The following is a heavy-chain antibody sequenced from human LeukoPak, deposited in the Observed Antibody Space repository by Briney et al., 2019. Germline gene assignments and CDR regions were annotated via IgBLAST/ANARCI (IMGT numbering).Heavy chain of an antibody. CDR1: GFTFSSYE. J-gene: IGHJ4*02. D-gene: IGHD6-13*01. CDR3: ARDSGYSSSWAPFDY. Sequence: PGGSLRLSCAASGFTFSSYEMNLIRQAPGKGLEWVSYISSSGSTIYYADSVKGRFTISRDNAKNSLYLQMNSLRAEDTAVYYCARDSGYSSSWAPFDYWGQGTLVTVSS. CDR2: ISSSGSTI. V-gene: IGHV3-48*03.